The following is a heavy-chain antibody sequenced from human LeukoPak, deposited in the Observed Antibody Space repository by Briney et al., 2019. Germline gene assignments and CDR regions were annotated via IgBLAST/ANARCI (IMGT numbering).Heavy chain of an antibody. V-gene: IGHV3-30-3*01. Sequence: GRSLRLFCAASGFTFSSYAMHWGRQAPGKGLEWVAVISYDGSNKYYADSVKGRFTISRDNSKNTLYLQMNSLRAEDTAVYYCAREGFGEQWLVREYFDYWGQGTLVTVSS. D-gene: IGHD6-19*01. J-gene: IGHJ4*02. CDR3: AREGFGEQWLVREYFDY. CDR1: GFTFSSYA. CDR2: ISYDGSNK.